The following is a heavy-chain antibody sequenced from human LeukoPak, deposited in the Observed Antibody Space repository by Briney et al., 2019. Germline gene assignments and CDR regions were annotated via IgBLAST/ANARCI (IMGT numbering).Heavy chain of an antibody. CDR3: ARAPEMATTGVYYFDY. Sequence: SETQSLTCAVYGGSFSGYYWTWIRQPPGKGLEWIGEINHSGSTNYNPSLKSRVTISVDTSKNQFSLKLSSVTAADTAVYYCARAPEMATTGVYYFDYWGQGTLVTVSS. J-gene: IGHJ4*02. D-gene: IGHD5-24*01. V-gene: IGHV4-34*01. CDR2: INHSGST. CDR1: GGSFSGYY.